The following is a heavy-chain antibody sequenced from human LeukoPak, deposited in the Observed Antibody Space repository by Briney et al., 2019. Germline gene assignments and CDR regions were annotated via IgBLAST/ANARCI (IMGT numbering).Heavy chain of an antibody. J-gene: IGHJ4*02. CDR2: IKYDGSEE. V-gene: IGHV3-7*03. CDR1: GFTSNENW. D-gene: IGHD3-9*01. Sequence: GGSLRLSCVASGFTSNENWMSWVRQVPGKGLEWVANIKYDGSEEDYADSVKGRFTISRDKAKNSLYLHMKSLTAEDTAVYFCARSPSGFRSTFVNWGQGTLVSVSS. CDR3: ARSPSGFRSTFVN.